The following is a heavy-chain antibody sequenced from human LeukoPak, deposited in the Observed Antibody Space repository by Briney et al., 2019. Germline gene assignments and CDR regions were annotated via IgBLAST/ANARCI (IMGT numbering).Heavy chain of an antibody. D-gene: IGHD2-15*01. CDR1: GGSVSSYF. CDR3: ARYSWSASTPGSWFDP. J-gene: IGHJ5*02. CDR2: IYNKGNN. V-gene: IGHV4-59*08. Sequence: SETLSLTCTVSGGSVSSYFWGSIRQPPGRGLGWIGCIYNKGNNNYNPSLKSRISISVDTSKNQISLKLSSVTAADTALYYCARYSWSASTPGSWFDPWGQGTLVTVSS.